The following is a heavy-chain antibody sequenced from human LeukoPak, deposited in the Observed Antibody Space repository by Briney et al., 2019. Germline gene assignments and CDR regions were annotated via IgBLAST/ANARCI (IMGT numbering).Heavy chain of an antibody. D-gene: IGHD3-22*01. Sequence: SVKVSCKASGGTFSRFTISWVRQAPGQGFEWMGGITPIFGTANFAQKFQGRVSITANESTSTAFMELSSLRSEDTAVYYCAREWGLESSGYYYAYWGQGTLVTVSS. V-gene: IGHV1-69*13. CDR2: ITPIFGTA. J-gene: IGHJ4*02. CDR1: GGTFSRFT. CDR3: AREWGLESSGYYYAY.